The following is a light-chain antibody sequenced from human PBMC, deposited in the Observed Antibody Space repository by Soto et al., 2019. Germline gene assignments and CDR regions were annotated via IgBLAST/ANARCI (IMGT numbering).Light chain of an antibody. CDR2: ASS. V-gene: IGKV1-27*01. Sequence: DIQMTQSPSSLSASVGDRVTITCRASQGISNYLAWYQQKPGKVPKLLIYASSTLQSRVPTGFSGSGSGTDFALTVSSLQPEDAATLYGHKYISVPGGTFDQGTKMEIK. J-gene: IGKJ1*01. CDR3: HKYISVPGGT. CDR1: QGISNY.